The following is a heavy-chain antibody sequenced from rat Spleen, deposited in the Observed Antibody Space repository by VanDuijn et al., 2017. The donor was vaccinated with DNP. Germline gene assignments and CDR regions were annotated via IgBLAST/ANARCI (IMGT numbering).Heavy chain of an antibody. Sequence: EVQLVESGGGLVQPGRSLKLSCAASGLTFTHYDMVWVRQAPKKGLEWVATISYDGTVTYYRDSVKGRFTISRDYAKSSLYLQMDSLRSEDTATYFCTTDNYYGSSYYFGYWGQGVMVTVSS. CDR2: ISYDGTVT. D-gene: IGHD1-1*01. CDR1: GLTFTHYD. CDR3: TTDNYYGSSYYFGY. J-gene: IGHJ2*01. V-gene: IGHV5-20*01.